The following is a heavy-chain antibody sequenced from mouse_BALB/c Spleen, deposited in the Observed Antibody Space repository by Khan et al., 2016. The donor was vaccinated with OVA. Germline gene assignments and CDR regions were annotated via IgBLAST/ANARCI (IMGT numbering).Heavy chain of an antibody. CDR3: ARRGLRWDFDY. CDR2: INPSTGYT. J-gene: IGHJ2*01. D-gene: IGHD1-1*01. Sequence: QVQLQQSGAELAKPGASVKMSCKASGYTFINYWILWVKQRPGQGLEWIGYINPSTGYTEYNQNFKDKATLNADKSSSQAYMQLSSLTSEDSASYYCARRGLRWDFDYWGQGTTLTVSS. CDR1: GYTFINYW. V-gene: IGHV1-7*01.